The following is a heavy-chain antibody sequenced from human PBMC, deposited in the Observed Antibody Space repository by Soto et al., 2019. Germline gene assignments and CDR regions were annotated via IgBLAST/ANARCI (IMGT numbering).Heavy chain of an antibody. CDR2: IYYSGST. J-gene: IGHJ4*02. Sequence: PSETLSLTCAVSGGSISSGGYYWGWIRQPPGKGLEWIGSIYYSGSTYYNPSLKSRVTISVDTSKNHFSLKMSSVTAADTAVYSCAIHLGPTGPYAINSFDYWSQGTLVTVSS. CDR1: GGSISSGGYY. V-gene: IGHV4-39*01. D-gene: IGHD2-8*02. CDR3: AIHLGPTGPYAINSFDY.